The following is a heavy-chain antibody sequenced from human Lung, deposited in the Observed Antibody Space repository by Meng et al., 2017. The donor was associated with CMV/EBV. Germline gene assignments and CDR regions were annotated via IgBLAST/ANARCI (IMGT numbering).Heavy chain of an antibody. V-gene: IGHV3-66*01. J-gene: IGHJ4*02. CDR2: IYSGGST. Sequence: VKRGECVGAMVQTGGSLRLTCEASGFIDSTKYMNWVRQAPGKGLEWVSVIYSGGSTYYTDSVKGRYTISRDNSKNTLYLQMNSLRTEDTAVYYCARGEVPAIIDYWGQGILVTVSS. CDR1: GFIDSTKY. D-gene: IGHD2-2*01. CDR3: ARGEVPAIIDY.